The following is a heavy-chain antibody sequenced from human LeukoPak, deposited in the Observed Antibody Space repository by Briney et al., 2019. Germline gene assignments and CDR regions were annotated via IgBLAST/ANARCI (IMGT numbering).Heavy chain of an antibody. CDR1: GLTCISYA. Sequence: PGGSLRLSCAAPGLTCISYALHWVREGLGEGRQDGSAVIGNGGSTYYGNSVKGRFTISRDNSKNTLYLQMGSLRPEDMAVYYCARRMVGAAAGTGPLDIWGQGTMVTVSS. CDR2: VIGNGGST. D-gene: IGHD6-13*01. J-gene: IGHJ3*02. CDR3: ARRMVGAAAGTGPLDI. V-gene: IGHV3-64*01.